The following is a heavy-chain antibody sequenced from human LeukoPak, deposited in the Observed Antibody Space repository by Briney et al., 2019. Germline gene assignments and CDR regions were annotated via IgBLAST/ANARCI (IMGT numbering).Heavy chain of an antibody. V-gene: IGHV3-48*03. D-gene: IGHD3-10*01. CDR2: ISSSGSTI. CDR3: ASSVGYGSLDAFDI. Sequence: GGSLRLSCAASGFTFSSYEMNWVRLAPGKGLEWVSYISSSGSTIYYADSVKGRFTISRDNAKNSLYLQMNSLRAEDTAVYYCASSVGYGSLDAFDIWGQGTMVTVSS. CDR1: GFTFSSYE. J-gene: IGHJ3*02.